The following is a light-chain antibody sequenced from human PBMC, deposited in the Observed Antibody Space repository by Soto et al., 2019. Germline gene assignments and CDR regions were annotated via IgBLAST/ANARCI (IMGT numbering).Light chain of an antibody. J-gene: IGKJ2*01. V-gene: IGKV3-20*01. CDR2: GAS. CDR1: QSVSSNY. CDR3: QQHGTSPYT. Sequence: EIVLTQSPGTLSLSPGERATLSCRASQSVSSNYLAWYQQKPGQAPRLLIYGASNRATGIPDRFSGSGSGTDFTLTISRLEPEDFAVYYCQQHGTSPYTFGQGTQLEIK.